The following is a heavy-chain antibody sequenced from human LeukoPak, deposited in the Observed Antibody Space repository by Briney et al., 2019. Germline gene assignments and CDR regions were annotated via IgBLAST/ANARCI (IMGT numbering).Heavy chain of an antibody. D-gene: IGHD4-23*01. J-gene: IGHJ4*02. Sequence: GGSLRLSCAASGFTVSYYSMNWVRQAPGKGLEWVSYISSSSSAIYYADSVKGRFTISRDNANNSIYLQMNSLRAEDTAVYYCARVINADDGGNLYMDFWGQGTLVTVSS. CDR1: GFTVSYYS. CDR3: ARVINADDGGNLYMDF. CDR2: ISSSSSAI. V-gene: IGHV3-48*04.